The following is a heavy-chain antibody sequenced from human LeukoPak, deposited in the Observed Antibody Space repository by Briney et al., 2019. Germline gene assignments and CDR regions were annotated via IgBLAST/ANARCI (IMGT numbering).Heavy chain of an antibody. V-gene: IGHV3-11*01. D-gene: IGHD2-8*01. CDR2: ISSSGSTI. CDR3: AREVLYANGYFDY. CDR1: GFTFSDYY. J-gene: IGHJ4*02. Sequence: GGSLGLSCAASGFTFSDYYMSWIRQAPGKGLEWVSYISSSGSTIYYADSVKGRFTISRDNAKNSLYLQMNSLRAEDTAVYYCAREVLYANGYFDYWGQGTLVTVSS.